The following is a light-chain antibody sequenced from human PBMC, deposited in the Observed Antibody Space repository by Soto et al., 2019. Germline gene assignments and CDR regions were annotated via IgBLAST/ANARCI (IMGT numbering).Light chain of an antibody. Sequence: SSALTQPPSVSVAPGQSARLTCGGDNIGSKIVHWYHQRPGQAPVLVVYDDDDRPSGIPERFSGSSSASTATLTISRLEEGDEADYYCQVWAGSSARVFGGGTKVTVL. V-gene: IGLV3-21*02. CDR1: NIGSKI. J-gene: IGLJ2*01. CDR3: QVWAGSSARV. CDR2: DDD.